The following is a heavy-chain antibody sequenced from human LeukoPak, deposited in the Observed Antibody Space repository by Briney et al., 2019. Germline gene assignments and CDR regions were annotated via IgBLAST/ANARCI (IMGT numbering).Heavy chain of an antibody. J-gene: IGHJ6*03. V-gene: IGHV1-69*05. CDR1: GGTFSSYA. Sequence: ASVKVPCKASGGTFSSYAISWVRQAPGQGLEWMGRIIPIFGTANYAQKFQGRVTITTDESTSTAYMELSSLRSEDTAVYYCATYSGPGYYYYYYYMDVWGKGTTVTVSS. CDR2: IIPIFGTA. D-gene: IGHD2-21*01. CDR3: ATYSGPGYYYYYYYMDV.